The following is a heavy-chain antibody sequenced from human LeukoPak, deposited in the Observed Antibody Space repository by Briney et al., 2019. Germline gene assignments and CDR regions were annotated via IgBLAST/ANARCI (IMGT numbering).Heavy chain of an antibody. CDR1: GFIFSSHA. CDR2: ISGSGGST. CDR3: AKDHTVSPGRAYGGANWFDP. Sequence: GGSLRLSCVASGFIFSSHAMSWVRQAPGKGLEWVSLISGSGGSTYYADSVNGRFTISRDNSKNTVYLQMNSLRTEDTAVYYCAKDHTVSPGRAYGGANWFDPWGQGTLVTVSS. V-gene: IGHV3-23*01. J-gene: IGHJ5*02. D-gene: IGHD3-16*01.